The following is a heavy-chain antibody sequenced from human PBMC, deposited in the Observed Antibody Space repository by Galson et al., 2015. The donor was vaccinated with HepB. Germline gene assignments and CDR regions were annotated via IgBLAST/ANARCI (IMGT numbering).Heavy chain of an antibody. Sequence: SVKVSCKASGGTFSSYAISWVRQAPGQGLEWMGGIIPIFGTANYAQKFQGRVTIAADESTSTAYMELSSLRSEDTAVYYCASGYSQVTLDYWGQGTLVTVSS. CDR2: IIPIFGTA. V-gene: IGHV1-69*13. CDR3: ASGYSQVTLDY. CDR1: GGTFSSYA. J-gene: IGHJ4*02. D-gene: IGHD3-22*01.